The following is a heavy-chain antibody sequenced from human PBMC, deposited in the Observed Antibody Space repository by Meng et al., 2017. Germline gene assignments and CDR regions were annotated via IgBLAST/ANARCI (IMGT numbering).Heavy chain of an antibody. D-gene: IGHD3-10*01. Sequence: GESLKISCAASGFTFSSYGMHWVRQAPGKGLEWVAVIWYDGSNKYYADSVKGRFTISRDNSKNTLYLQMNSLRAEDTAVYYCARAMGSGIYGIDYWGQGTLVTVSS. CDR1: GFTFSSYG. J-gene: IGHJ4*02. V-gene: IGHV3-33*01. CDR2: IWYDGSNK. CDR3: ARAMGSGIYGIDY.